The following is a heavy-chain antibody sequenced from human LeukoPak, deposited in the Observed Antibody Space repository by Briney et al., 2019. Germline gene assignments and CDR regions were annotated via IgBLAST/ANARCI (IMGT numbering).Heavy chain of an antibody. CDR3: ARVSSGSYFGYYYYMDV. CDR2: INSDGSST. J-gene: IGHJ6*03. CDR1: GFTFSNYW. D-gene: IGHD1-26*01. Sequence: GGSLRLSCAASGFTFSNYWVHWVRQAPGKGLVWVSRINSDGSSTSYADSVKGRFTISRDNAKNTLYLQMNSLRAEDTAVYYCARVSSGSYFGYYYYMDVWGKGTTVTVSS. V-gene: IGHV3-74*01.